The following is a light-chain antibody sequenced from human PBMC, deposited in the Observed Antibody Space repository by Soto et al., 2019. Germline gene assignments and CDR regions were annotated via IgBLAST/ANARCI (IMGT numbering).Light chain of an antibody. J-gene: IGLJ2*01. CDR1: RPNIGNNI. CDR2: EDN. CDR3: ASWDSSLTGGV. Sequence: QSVLTQPPSVSAAPGQKVTISCSGSRPNIGNNIVSWYQQLPGTAPKLLIYEDNKRPSGIPDRFSGSKSGTSATLGITGLPTGDEAEYYCASWDSSLTGGVFGGGTKLTVL. V-gene: IGLV1-51*02.